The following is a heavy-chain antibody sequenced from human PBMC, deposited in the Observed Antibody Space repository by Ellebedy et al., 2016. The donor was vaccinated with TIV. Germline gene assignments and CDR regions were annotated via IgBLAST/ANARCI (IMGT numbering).Heavy chain of an antibody. CDR2: INPNKGNT. CDR1: GYTFTTYG. D-gene: IGHD1-26*01. Sequence: AASVKVSCKASGYTFTTYGVSWVRQAPGQGLEWMGWINPNKGNTIYAHNLQDRLTMTTDASTSTAYMELRSLRSDDTAVYFCARDRFIVPGTRAYYGMDVWGQGTTVTVS. J-gene: IGHJ6*02. V-gene: IGHV1-18*04. CDR3: ARDRFIVPGTRAYYGMDV.